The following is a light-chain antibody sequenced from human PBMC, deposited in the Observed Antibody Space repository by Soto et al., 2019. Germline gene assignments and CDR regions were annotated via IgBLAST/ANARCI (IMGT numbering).Light chain of an antibody. CDR3: QQSSAVPYT. CDR1: RDISQY. Sequence: DVQMTQSPSSLFASIGDRVTLTCRSSRDISQYLNWYQQRPGKAPTVLIYAASVLQDGVPSRFRGAGSGTDFSLTISSLQREDSATYFCQQSSAVPYTFGRGTKL. CDR2: AAS. J-gene: IGKJ2*01. V-gene: IGKV1-39*01.